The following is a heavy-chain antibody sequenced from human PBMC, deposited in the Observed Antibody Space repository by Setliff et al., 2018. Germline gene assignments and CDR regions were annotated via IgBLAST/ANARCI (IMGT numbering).Heavy chain of an antibody. CDR3: VRDQDYYGMDV. V-gene: IGHV3-72*01. CDR2: TRNKANSYTT. CDR1: GFTFSDHY. J-gene: IGHJ6*02. Sequence: GGSLRLSCAASGFTFSDHYMDWVRQAPGKGLEWVGRTRNKANSYTTEYAASVKGRFTISRDNAKNSLDLQMDSLRGEDTAVYYCVRDQDYYGMDVWGQGTTVTVSS.